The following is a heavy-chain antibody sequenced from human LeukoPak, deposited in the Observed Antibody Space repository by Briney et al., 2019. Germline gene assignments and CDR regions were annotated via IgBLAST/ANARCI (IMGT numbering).Heavy chain of an antibody. D-gene: IGHD1-26*01. CDR2: IYTGDRT. Sequence: GGSLRLSCAASGFNVSSNYMSWVRQPPGKGLEWVSFIYTGDRTNYADSVKGRFTVSRDSSKNTLYLQMNSLRAEDTAVYYCARDGWSGGYGDYWGQGTLVTVSS. CDR1: GFNVSSNY. CDR3: ARDGWSGGYGDY. J-gene: IGHJ4*02. V-gene: IGHV3-53*01.